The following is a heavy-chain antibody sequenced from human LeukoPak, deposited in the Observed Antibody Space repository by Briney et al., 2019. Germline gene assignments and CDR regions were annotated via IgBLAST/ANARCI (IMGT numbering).Heavy chain of an antibody. V-gene: IGHV3-33*01. D-gene: IGHD6-19*01. CDR2: IWNDGSRS. J-gene: IGHJ4*02. CDR3: ARFRSGWYMDY. CDR1: GFTFSSYG. Sequence: GGSLRLSCAASGFTFSSYGMHWVRQAPGKGLEWVAVIWNDGSRSNYPDSVKGRFTISRDDSKNTLFLQMSSLRVEDTAVYYCARFRSGWYMDYWGQGTLVTVSS.